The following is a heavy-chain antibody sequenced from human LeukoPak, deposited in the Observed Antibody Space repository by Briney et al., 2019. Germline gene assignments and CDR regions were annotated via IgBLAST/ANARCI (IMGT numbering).Heavy chain of an antibody. V-gene: IGHV4-39*01. CDR2: VHHSGST. CDR3: ARRSTVAGRGRFDP. CDR1: GASIRSSSYY. Sequence: PSETLSLTCIVPGASIRSSSYYWGWIRQSPGKGLEWIASVHHSGSTYDSPSLKSRVTISVDTSKNQFSLKLTSVSAADTAVYYCARRSTVAGRGRFDPWGQGTLVTVSS. J-gene: IGHJ5*02. D-gene: IGHD6-19*01.